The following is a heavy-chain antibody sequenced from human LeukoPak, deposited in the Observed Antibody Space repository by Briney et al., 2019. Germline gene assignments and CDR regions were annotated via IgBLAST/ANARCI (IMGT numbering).Heavy chain of an antibody. J-gene: IGHJ4*02. CDR1: GGSISSYH. Sequence: SETLSLTCTVSGGSISSYHWSWIRQPPGKGLEWIGYIYYSGSTNYNPSLKSRVTISVDTSKNQFSLKLSSVTAADTAVYYCARGYSSGWFPIDYWGQGTLVTVSS. CDR2: IYYSGST. V-gene: IGHV4-59*01. D-gene: IGHD6-19*01. CDR3: ARGYSSGWFPIDY.